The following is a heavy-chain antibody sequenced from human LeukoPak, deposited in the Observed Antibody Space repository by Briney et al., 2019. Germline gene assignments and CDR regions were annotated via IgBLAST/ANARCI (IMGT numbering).Heavy chain of an antibody. V-gene: IGHV1-2*02. CDR3: ARDRSAVVIISALDY. J-gene: IGHJ4*02. CDR2: INPNSGGT. Sequence: AASVKVSCKASGYTFTGYYMHWVRQAPGQGLEWMGWINPNSGGTNYAQKFQGRVTMTRDTSISTAYMELSRLRSHDTAVYYCARDRSAVVIISALDYWGQGTLVTVSS. CDR1: GYTFTGYY. D-gene: IGHD3-3*01.